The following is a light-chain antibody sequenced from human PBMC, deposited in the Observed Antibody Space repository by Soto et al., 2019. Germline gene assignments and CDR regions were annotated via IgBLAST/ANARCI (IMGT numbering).Light chain of an antibody. Sequence: EIVLTQSPATLSLSPGERATLSCRASQSIRNYLAWYQQKPGQTPRLLIYDATNRATGIPARFSGSGSGTDFTITISSLEPEDFAVYYCQLRSNWPTFGGGTKVEMK. CDR3: QLRSNWPT. CDR1: QSIRNY. CDR2: DAT. V-gene: IGKV3-11*01. J-gene: IGKJ4*01.